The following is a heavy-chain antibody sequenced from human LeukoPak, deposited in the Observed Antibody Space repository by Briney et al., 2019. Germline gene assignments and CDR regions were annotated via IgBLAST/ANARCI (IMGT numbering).Heavy chain of an antibody. D-gene: IGHD2-21*01. CDR1: GVSMSAYQ. CDR3: ATSNDAKIAPFDH. CDR2: INTKGET. Sequence: SENLSLTCTVSGVSMSAYQWSWVRQSPEKGLEWIGCINTKGETNPSLKSRVTTSVDTSKSQFSLRLTSVTAAGTAVYYCATSNDAKIAPFDHWGQGAPVTVSS. V-gene: IGHV4-4*09. J-gene: IGHJ4*02.